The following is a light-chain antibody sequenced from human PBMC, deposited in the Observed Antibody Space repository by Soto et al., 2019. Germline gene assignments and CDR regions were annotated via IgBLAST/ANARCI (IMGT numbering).Light chain of an antibody. V-gene: IGLV1-51*01. J-gene: IGLJ3*02. CDR3: GSWDSSLGAVV. Sequence: QSVLTQPPSVSAAPGQKVTISCSGRTSNIGNYYVSWYQQFPGTAPKLLIYDNNQRPSGIPDRFSASKSGTSATLGITGLQPGEEADYYCGSWDSSLGAVVFGGGTKLTVL. CDR1: TSNIGNYY. CDR2: DNN.